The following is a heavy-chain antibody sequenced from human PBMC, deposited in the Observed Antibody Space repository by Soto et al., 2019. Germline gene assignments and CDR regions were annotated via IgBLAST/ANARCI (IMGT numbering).Heavy chain of an antibody. CDR3: AKDRGEWELLYYYYGMDV. D-gene: IGHD1-26*01. CDR1: GFTFSSYG. J-gene: IGHJ6*02. Sequence: QVQLVESEGGVVQPGRSLRLSCAASGFTFSSYGMHWVRQAPGKGLEWVAVISYDGSNKYYADSVKGRFTISRDNSKNTLYLQMNSLRAEDTAVYYCAKDRGEWELLYYYYGMDVWGQGTTVTVSS. CDR2: ISYDGSNK. V-gene: IGHV3-30*18.